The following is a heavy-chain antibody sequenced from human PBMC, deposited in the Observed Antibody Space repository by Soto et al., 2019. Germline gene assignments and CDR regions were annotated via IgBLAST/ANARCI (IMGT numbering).Heavy chain of an antibody. Sequence: ASVKVSCKASGYTFTGYYMHWVRQAPGQGLEWMGWINPNSGGTNYAQKFQGWVTMTRDTSISTAYMELSRLRSDDTAVYYCARAGAPHYYDSSGYPGYYYGMDVWGQGTTVNVSS. V-gene: IGHV1-2*04. D-gene: IGHD3-22*01. CDR1: GYTFTGYY. CDR3: ARAGAPHYYDSSGYPGYYYGMDV. CDR2: INPNSGGT. J-gene: IGHJ6*01.